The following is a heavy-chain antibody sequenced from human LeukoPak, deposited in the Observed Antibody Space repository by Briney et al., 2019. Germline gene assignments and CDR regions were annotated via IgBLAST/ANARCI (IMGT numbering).Heavy chain of an antibody. Sequence: GASVKVSCKASGYTFSAYYIHWVRQAPGQGLEWMGCINLNSGGTNYAQNFQGRVTMTRDTSISTAYMELNRLISDDTAVYYCARAAKWELLKGGLDSWGQGTLVTVSS. CDR3: ARAAKWELLKGGLDS. V-gene: IGHV1-2*02. CDR2: INLNSGGT. J-gene: IGHJ4*02. D-gene: IGHD1-26*01. CDR1: GYTFSAYY.